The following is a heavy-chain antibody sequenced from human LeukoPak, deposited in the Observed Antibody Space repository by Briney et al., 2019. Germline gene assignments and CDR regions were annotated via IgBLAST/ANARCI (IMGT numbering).Heavy chain of an antibody. V-gene: IGHV3-23*01. Sequence: GGSLRLSCAASGFIFSSYAMSWVRQAPGKGLEWVSAISGSGGSTYYADSVKGRFTISRDNSKNTLYLQMNSLRAEDTAVYYCAKGLCGGDCYSDYWGQGTLVTISS. D-gene: IGHD2-21*02. CDR2: ISGSGGST. CDR1: GFIFSSYA. CDR3: AKGLCGGDCYSDY. J-gene: IGHJ4*02.